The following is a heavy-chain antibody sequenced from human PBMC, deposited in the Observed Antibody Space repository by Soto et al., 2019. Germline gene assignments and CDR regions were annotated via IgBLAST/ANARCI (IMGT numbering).Heavy chain of an antibody. CDR1: GGSFSGYY. CDR2: INHSGST. D-gene: IGHD2-2*01. J-gene: IGHJ6*03. Sequence: SETLSLTCAVYGGSFSGYYWSWIRQPPGKGLEWIGEINHSGSTNYNPSLKSRVTISVDTSKNQFSLKLSSVTAADTAVYYCARGVYCSSTSCPYFTTYYYYYMDVWGKGTTVTVSS. V-gene: IGHV4-34*01. CDR3: ARGVYCSSTSCPYFTTYYYYYMDV.